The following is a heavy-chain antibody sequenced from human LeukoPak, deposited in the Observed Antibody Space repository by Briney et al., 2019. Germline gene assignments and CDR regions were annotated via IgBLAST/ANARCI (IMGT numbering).Heavy chain of an antibody. CDR2: INHSGST. J-gene: IGHJ4*02. V-gene: IGHV4-34*01. CDR1: GGSFSGYY. Sequence: PSETLSLTCAVYGGSFSGYYWSWIRQPPGKGLEWIGEINHSGSTNYNPSLKSRVTISVDTSKNQFSLKLSSVTAADTAVYYCARGGYSGLDYSIWGQGTLVTVSS. CDR3: ARGGYSGLDYSI. D-gene: IGHD5-12*01.